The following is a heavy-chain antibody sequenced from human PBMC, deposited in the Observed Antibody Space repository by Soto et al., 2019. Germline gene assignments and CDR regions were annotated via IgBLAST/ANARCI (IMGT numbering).Heavy chain of an antibody. V-gene: IGHV4-39*01. CDR2: IYYSGNT. CDR3: ARHKNGLNGYFDY. CDR1: GGSISSSNYY. Sequence: QLQLQESGPGLVKPSETLSLTCSVSGGSISSSNYYWGWIRQPPGKGLEWIGSIYYSGNTYYNPSLKSRVTISVDTSKNHFSLKLSSVTAADTAVYYCARHKNGLNGYFDYWGQGTLVTVSS. J-gene: IGHJ4*02. D-gene: IGHD1-1*01.